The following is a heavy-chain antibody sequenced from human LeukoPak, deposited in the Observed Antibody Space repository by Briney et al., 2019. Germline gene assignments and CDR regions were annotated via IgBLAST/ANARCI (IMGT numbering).Heavy chain of an antibody. Sequence: GESLKISCKGSGYSFTSYWISWVRQAPGQGLEWMGWISAYNGNTNYAQKLQGRVTMTTDTSTSTAYMELRSLRSDDTAVYYCAGGVTIFGPLDVWGKGTTVTVSS. CDR1: GYSFTSYW. CDR3: AGGVTIFGPLDV. CDR2: ISAYNGNT. J-gene: IGHJ6*04. D-gene: IGHD3-3*01. V-gene: IGHV1-18*04.